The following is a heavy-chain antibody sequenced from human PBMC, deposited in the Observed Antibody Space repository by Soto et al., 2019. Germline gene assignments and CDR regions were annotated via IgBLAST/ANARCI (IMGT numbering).Heavy chain of an antibody. J-gene: IGHJ4*02. CDR3: ARDPYYGDYEVEANY. CDR1: GFTVSSNY. Sequence: PGGSLSLCCAASGFTVSSNYMSWVRQAPGKGLEWVSVIYSGGSTYYADSVKGRFTISRDNSKNTLYLQMNSLRAEDTAVYYCARDPYYGDYEVEANYWGQGTLVTVSS. V-gene: IGHV3-66*01. D-gene: IGHD4-17*01. CDR2: IYSGGST.